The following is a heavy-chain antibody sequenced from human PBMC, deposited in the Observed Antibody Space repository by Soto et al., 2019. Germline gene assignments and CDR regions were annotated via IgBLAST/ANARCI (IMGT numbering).Heavy chain of an antibody. D-gene: IGHD4-17*01. V-gene: IGHV1-8*01. CDR3: ARGSQWFAVTTD. Sequence: QVQLVQSGAEVKKPGASVKVSCKASGYTFTSYDINWVRQATGQGLEWMGWMNPNSGNTGYAQKCQGGVTMTRNTSLSHAYMELSSLRSEDTAVYYCARGSQWFAVTTDWGQGTLVSVSS. J-gene: IGHJ4*02. CDR2: MNPNSGNT. CDR1: GYTFTSYD.